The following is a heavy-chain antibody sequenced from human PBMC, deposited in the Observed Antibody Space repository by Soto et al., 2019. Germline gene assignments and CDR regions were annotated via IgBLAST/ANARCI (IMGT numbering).Heavy chain of an antibody. D-gene: IGHD1-1*01. Sequence: ASVKVSCKASGYTFTSYAMHWVRQAPGQRLEWMGWINAGNGNTKYSQKFQGRVTITRDTSASTAYMELSSLRSEDTAVYYCARSLQLTTSYYYYYYMDVWGKGTTVTVSS. V-gene: IGHV1-3*01. J-gene: IGHJ6*03. CDR2: INAGNGNT. CDR3: ARSLQLTTSYYYYYYMDV. CDR1: GYTFTSYA.